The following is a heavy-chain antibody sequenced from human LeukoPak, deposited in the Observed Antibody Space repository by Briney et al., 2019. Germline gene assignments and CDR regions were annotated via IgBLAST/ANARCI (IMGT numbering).Heavy chain of an antibody. CDR1: GYTFTSYD. CDR2: MNPNSGNT. J-gene: IGHJ3*02. CDR3: ARGIAARLGRAFDI. D-gene: IGHD6-6*01. Sequence: GASVKVSCKASGYTFTSYDINWVRQATGQGLEWMGWMNPNSGNTGYAQKFQGRVTITRNTSISTAYMELSILRSEDTAVYYCARGIAARLGRAFDIWGQGTMVTVSS. V-gene: IGHV1-8*03.